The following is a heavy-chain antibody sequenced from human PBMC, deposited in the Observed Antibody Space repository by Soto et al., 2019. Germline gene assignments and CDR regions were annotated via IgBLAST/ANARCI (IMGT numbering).Heavy chain of an antibody. V-gene: IGHV3-7*05. CDR2: IKQDGSEK. Sequence: EVQLVESGGGLVQPGGSLSLSCAASGFTFSSYWMSWVRQAPGKGLEWVANIKQDGSEKYYVDSVKGRFTISRDNAKNSLYLQMNSMRAEDTAVDYCARVDSYYGSDYWGQGTLVTVSS. CDR1: GFTFSSYW. CDR3: ARVDSYYGSDY. D-gene: IGHD1-26*01. J-gene: IGHJ4*02.